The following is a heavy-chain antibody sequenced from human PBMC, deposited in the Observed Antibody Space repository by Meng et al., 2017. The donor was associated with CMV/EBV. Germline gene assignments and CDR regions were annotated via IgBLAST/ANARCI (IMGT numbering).Heavy chain of an antibody. Sequence: GESLKISCAASGFTFRRYGMDWVRQGPGKGLEWVTFIENDGSNKYYADYVKGRFTISRDNFKNTVHLQINSLRAEDTALYYCVKFFRWDQPDDAFDIWGHGTMVTVSS. J-gene: IGHJ3*02. V-gene: IGHV3-30*02. CDR1: GFTFRRYG. CDR3: VKFFRWDQPDDAFDI. D-gene: IGHD1-26*01. CDR2: IENDGSNK.